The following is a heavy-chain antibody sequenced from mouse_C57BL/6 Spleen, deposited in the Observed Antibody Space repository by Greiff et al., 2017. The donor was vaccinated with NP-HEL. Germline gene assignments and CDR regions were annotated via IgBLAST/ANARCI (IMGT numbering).Heavy chain of an antibody. CDR3: ARKGILNYYGSSPRYWYFDV. CDR2: IYPGSGST. D-gene: IGHD1-1*01. V-gene: IGHV1-55*01. CDR1: GYTFTSYW. Sequence: QVQLQQPGAELVKPGASVKMSCKASGYTFTSYWITWVKQRPGQGLEWIGEIYPGSGSTNYNEKFKSKATLTVDTSSSTAYMQLSSLTSEDSAVYYCARKGILNYYGSSPRYWYFDVWGTGTTVTVSS. J-gene: IGHJ1*03.